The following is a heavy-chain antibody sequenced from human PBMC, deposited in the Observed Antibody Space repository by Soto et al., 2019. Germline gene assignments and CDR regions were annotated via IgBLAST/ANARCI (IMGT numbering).Heavy chain of an antibody. CDR1: GGSFSGYY. D-gene: IGHD3-10*01. CDR2: INHSGST. V-gene: IGHV4-34*01. J-gene: IGHJ6*02. CDR3: ARVRGTMVRGVIKYYYYYYGMDV. Sequence: GPGPIVSSETLSLTCAVYGGSFSGYYWSWIRQPPGKGLEWIGEINHSGSTNYNPSLKSRVTISVDTSKNQFSLKLSSVTAADTAVYYCARVRGTMVRGVIKYYYYYYGMDVWGQGTTVTVSS.